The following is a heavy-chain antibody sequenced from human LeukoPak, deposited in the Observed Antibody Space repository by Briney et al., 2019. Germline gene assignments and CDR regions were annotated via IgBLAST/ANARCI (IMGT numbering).Heavy chain of an antibody. V-gene: IGHV4-34*01. CDR3: ARGSGITMVRGVIVSGMDV. D-gene: IGHD3-10*01. J-gene: IGHJ6*04. Sequence: SETLSLTCAVYGGSFSGYYWSWIRQPPGKGLEWIGEINHSGSTNYNPSLKSQVTISVDTSKNQFSLKLSSVTAADTAVYYCARGSGITMVRGVIVSGMDVWGKGTTVTVSS. CDR1: GGSFSGYY. CDR2: INHSGST.